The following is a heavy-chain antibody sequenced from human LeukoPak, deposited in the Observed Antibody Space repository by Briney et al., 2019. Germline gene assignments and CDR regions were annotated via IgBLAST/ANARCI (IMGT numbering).Heavy chain of an antibody. D-gene: IGHD5-24*01. V-gene: IGHV5-51*01. CDR3: ARSNRDGHYQNFDH. CDR1: VYSSSIYW. J-gene: IGHJ4*02. Sequence: LGESLKISCKGLVYSSSIYWSAWVRQRPGKGLEWMGIIYPGGSETRYDPSFEGQVTISADRSTSTAYLQWSSLRASDTAMYYCARSNRDGHYQNFDHWGQGTLVSVSS. CDR2: IYPGGSET.